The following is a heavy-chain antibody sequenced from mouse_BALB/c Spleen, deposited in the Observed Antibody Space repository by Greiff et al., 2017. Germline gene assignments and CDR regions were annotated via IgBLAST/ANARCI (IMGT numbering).Heavy chain of an antibody. J-gene: IGHJ4*01. CDR1: GFTFSSYA. Sequence: EVHLVESGGGLVKPGGSLKLSCAASGFTFSSYAMSWVRQSPEKRLEWVAEISSGGSYTYYPDTVTGRFTISRDNAKNTLYLEMSSLRSEDTAMYYCARDSGTGAMDYWGQGTSVTVSS. V-gene: IGHV5-9-4*01. CDR2: ISSGGSYT. CDR3: ARDSGTGAMDY. D-gene: IGHD4-1*01.